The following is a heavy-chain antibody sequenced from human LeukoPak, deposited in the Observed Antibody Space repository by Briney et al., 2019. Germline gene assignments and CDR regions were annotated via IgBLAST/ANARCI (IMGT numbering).Heavy chain of an antibody. Sequence: ASVKVSCMASGYTLSSFGITWVRQAPGQGRERMGWISTYNGNTNYAQKLQGRVTMTTDTSTSTGYMELRSLRSDDTAVYYCARALAGGDYVSPDYWGQGTLVTVSS. CDR3: ARALAGGDYVSPDY. CDR2: ISTYNGNT. J-gene: IGHJ4*02. D-gene: IGHD4-17*01. V-gene: IGHV1-18*01. CDR1: GYTLSSFG.